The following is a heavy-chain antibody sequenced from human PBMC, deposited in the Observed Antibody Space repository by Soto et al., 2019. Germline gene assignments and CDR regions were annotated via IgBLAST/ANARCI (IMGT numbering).Heavy chain of an antibody. D-gene: IGHD2-21*01. J-gene: IGHJ4*02. Sequence: GGSLRLSCAASGFTFSSYAMSWVRQAPGKGLEWVSAISSSGGSTYYTDSVEGRFTISRDNSKNTLYLQMNSLRAEDTAVYYCAKDVDRGGLYYFDYWGQGTLVTVSS. CDR3: AKDVDRGGLYYFDY. CDR1: GFTFSSYA. CDR2: ISSSGGST. V-gene: IGHV3-23*01.